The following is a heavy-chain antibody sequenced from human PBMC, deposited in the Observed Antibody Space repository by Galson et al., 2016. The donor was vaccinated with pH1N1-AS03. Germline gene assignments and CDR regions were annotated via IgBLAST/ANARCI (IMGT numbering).Heavy chain of an antibody. J-gene: IGHJ4*02. CDR2: IKPDGGDK. V-gene: IGHV3-7*03. CDR1: GFTFNSYW. D-gene: IGHD6-13*01. Sequence: SLRLSCAASGFTFNSYWMTWVRQAPGKGLEWVANIKPDGGDKYYVDSVKGRFTISRDSSKSTVYMQVNSLRAEDAAVYFCARNRLYSSQIGFDYWAQGTLVTVSS. CDR3: ARNRLYSSQIGFDY.